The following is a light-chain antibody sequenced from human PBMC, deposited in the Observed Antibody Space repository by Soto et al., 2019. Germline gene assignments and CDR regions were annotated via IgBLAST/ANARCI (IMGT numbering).Light chain of an antibody. V-gene: IGKV1-5*01. CDR1: QSISSW. J-gene: IGKJ1*01. CDR3: QQYKSYSST. Sequence: DIHMTQSPSTLSASVGDRVTITCRASQSISSWLAWYKQKPGKAPKLLIYDASILESGVPSRFSGVGSGTDFTLTISSLPPDDFATYYCQQYKSYSSTFGQGTKVEI. CDR2: DAS.